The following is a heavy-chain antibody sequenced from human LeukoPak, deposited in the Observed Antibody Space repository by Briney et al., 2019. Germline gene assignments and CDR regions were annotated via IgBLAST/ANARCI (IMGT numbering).Heavy chain of an antibody. CDR2: ISGSSGTT. D-gene: IGHD2-2*01. CDR1: GFTFSNYA. CDR3: ANGGGVVVPAAMGNF. V-gene: IGHV3-23*01. J-gene: IGHJ4*02. Sequence: GGSLRLSCAASGFTFSNYAMSWVRQAPGKGLEWVSTISGSSGTTYYADTVQGRFTISRDNSKNTLYLQMNSLRAEDTAVYYCANGGGVVVPAAMGNFWGQGTLVTVSS.